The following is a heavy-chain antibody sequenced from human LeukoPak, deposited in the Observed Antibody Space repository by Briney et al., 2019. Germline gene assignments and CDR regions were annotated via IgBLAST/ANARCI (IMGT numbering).Heavy chain of an antibody. Sequence: SETLSLTCAVYGGSFSGYYWSWIRQPPGKGLEWIGEINHSGSTNYNPSLKSRVTISVDTSKNQFSLKLSSVTDADTAVYYCARGTRGTDIVVVVAAYYFDYWGQGTLVTVSS. D-gene: IGHD2-15*01. CDR3: ARGTRGTDIVVVVAAYYFDY. CDR2: INHSGST. V-gene: IGHV4-34*01. J-gene: IGHJ4*02. CDR1: GGSFSGYY.